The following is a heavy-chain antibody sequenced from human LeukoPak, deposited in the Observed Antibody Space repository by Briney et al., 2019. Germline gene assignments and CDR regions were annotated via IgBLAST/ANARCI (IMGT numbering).Heavy chain of an antibody. Sequence: SETLSLTCTVSGGPITTYYLSWIRQSAGMGLEWIGRISGSGVITYNPSLKSRVILPLDTSKNQISLNLKSVTAADTAVFYCVREVVTHDLYMDVWGKGTTVTVSS. CDR3: VREVVTHDLYMDV. V-gene: IGHV4-4*07. J-gene: IGHJ6*03. D-gene: IGHD3-22*01. CDR1: GGPITTYY. CDR2: ISGSGVI.